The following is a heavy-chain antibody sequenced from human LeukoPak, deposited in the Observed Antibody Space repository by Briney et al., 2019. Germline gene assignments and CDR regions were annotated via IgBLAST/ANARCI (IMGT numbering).Heavy chain of an antibody. Sequence: PGGSLRLSFAASGFTFSSYSMNWVRQAPGKGLEWVSYISSSSSTIYYADSVKGRFTISRDNAKNSLYLQMNSLRAEDTAVYYCARGPPLTTVTNNWFDPWGQGTLVTVSS. CDR3: ARGPPLTTVTNNWFDP. CDR1: GFTFSSYS. J-gene: IGHJ5*02. CDR2: ISSSSSTI. D-gene: IGHD4-11*01. V-gene: IGHV3-48*01.